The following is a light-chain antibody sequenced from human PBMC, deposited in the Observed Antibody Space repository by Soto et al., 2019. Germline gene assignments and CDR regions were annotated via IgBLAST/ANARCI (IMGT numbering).Light chain of an antibody. J-gene: IGKJ3*01. CDR3: NKYNCATIT. Sequence: DIQMTQSPSSLSAYVGDRVTITCRARQGISNYLAWSQQKPGKVPKLLIYAASTLQSGVPSPFSGSGSGTDFTLTISCLQPEDVASDYCNKYNCATITFGPGTKVDIK. CDR2: AAS. V-gene: IGKV1-27*01. CDR1: QGISNY.